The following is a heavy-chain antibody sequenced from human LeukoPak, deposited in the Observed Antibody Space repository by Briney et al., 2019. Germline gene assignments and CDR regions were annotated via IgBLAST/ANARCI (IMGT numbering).Heavy chain of an antibody. J-gene: IGHJ6*04. V-gene: IGHV1-18*04. Sequence: ASVKVSCKASGCTFTSYGISWVRQAPGQGLEWMGWISAYNGNTNYAQKLQGRVTITTDTSTSTAYMELRGLRSDDTAVYYCARERVATGGMDVWGKGTTVTVSS. CDR3: ARERVATGGMDV. CDR1: GCTFTSYG. D-gene: IGHD5-12*01. CDR2: ISAYNGNT.